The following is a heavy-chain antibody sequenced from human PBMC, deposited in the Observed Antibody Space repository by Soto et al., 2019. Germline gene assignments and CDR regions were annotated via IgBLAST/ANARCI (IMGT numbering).Heavy chain of an antibody. Sequence: QVQLVESGGGVVQPGRFLRLSCAASGFTFSSYGMHWVRQAPGKGLEWVAVISYDGSNKYYADSVKGRFTISRDNSKNTLYLQMNSLRAEDTAVYYCAKSGLTQGDAFEIWGQGTMVTVSS. J-gene: IGHJ3*02. CDR3: AKSGLTQGDAFEI. V-gene: IGHV3-30*18. D-gene: IGHD1-20*01. CDR2: ISYDGSNK. CDR1: GFTFSSYG.